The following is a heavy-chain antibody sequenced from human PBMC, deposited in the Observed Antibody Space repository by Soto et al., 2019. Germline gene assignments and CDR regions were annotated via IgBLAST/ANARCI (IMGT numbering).Heavy chain of an antibody. V-gene: IGHV3-23*01. CDR1: GFSFSSYA. Sequence: GGSLRLSCAASGFSFSSYAMSWVRQAPGKGLERVSALSGSSGNTYYADSVKGRFTISRDNSKNTLYLQMNSLRAEDTAVYYCAKNGYGSDVLWWFGPWGQGTQVTVSS. D-gene: IGHD5-12*01. CDR3: AKNGYGSDVLWWFGP. J-gene: IGHJ5*02. CDR2: LSGSSGNT.